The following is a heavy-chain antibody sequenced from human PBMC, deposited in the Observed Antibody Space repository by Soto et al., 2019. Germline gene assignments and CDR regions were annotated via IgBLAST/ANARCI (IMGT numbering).Heavy chain of an antibody. CDR3: AGSSSAVVAAAPYYFAF. V-gene: IGHV1-69*02. CDR1: GGTFSTST. J-gene: IGHJ4*02. D-gene: IGHD2-15*01. Sequence: QVQLVQSGAEVKPPGSSVKVSCRASGGTFSTSTLSWVRQVPGQGLEWMGRIIPLLNITNYAQNFHGRVTIAADKATSTVYMELSRLSYEDTGLYFCAGSSSAVVAAAPYYFAFWGQGTLVTVSS. CDR2: IIPLLNIT.